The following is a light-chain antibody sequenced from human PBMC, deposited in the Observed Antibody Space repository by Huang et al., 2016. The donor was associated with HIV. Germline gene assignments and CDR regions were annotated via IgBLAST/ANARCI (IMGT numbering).Light chain of an antibody. Sequence: IQLTQSPSSLSASIGDRVTITCRASQDISYYLAWYQQKPGKAPKLMIYDASTLQNDVPARFSGGGSGTDFTLTISSLQPADFATYYCQQLNSYPITFGRGTRLEIK. CDR3: QQLNSYPIT. V-gene: IGKV1-9*01. CDR2: DAS. CDR1: QDISYY. J-gene: IGKJ5*01.